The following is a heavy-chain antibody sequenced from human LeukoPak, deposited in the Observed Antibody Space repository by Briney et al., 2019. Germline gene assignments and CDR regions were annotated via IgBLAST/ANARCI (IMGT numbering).Heavy chain of an antibody. CDR1: GDSISSSSCY. Sequence: SETLSLTCTVAGDSISSSSCYWGWIRQSPGEGLEWIGSIYYNGKTYSNPSLKSRVSISVDTSKNHFSLKLSSVTAADTAVYYCARHIAVGGLFDHWGQGTLVTVSS. J-gene: IGHJ4*02. CDR2: IYYNGKT. CDR3: ARHIAVGGLFDH. V-gene: IGHV4-39*01. D-gene: IGHD6-19*01.